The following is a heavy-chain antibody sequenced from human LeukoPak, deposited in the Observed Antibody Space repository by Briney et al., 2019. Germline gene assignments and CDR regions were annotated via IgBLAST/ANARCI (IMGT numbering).Heavy chain of an antibody. D-gene: IGHD6-19*01. CDR3: ARSAVADTLSAYYFEY. V-gene: IGHV1-18*01. Sequence: ASVKVSCKASGYVFLSFGISWVRQAPGQGLEWMGWISTYNGDTKYAQDFQGRVTMATDTSTSTAYLELRSLRSDDTAVYYCARSAVADTLSAYYFEYWGQGTLVTVSS. J-gene: IGHJ4*02. CDR2: ISTYNGDT. CDR1: GYVFLSFG.